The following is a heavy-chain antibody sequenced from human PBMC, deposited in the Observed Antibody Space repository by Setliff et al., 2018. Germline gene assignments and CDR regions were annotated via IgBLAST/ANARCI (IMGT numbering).Heavy chain of an antibody. D-gene: IGHD2-15*01. V-gene: IGHV1-69*05. CDR2: TIPLFGTT. J-gene: IGHJ5*02. CDR1: RYTFTSYG. Sequence: GASVKVSCKASRYTFTSYGVHWVRQAPGQRLEWMGGTIPLFGTTEYAQKFQGRLTIITDESTSTAYRELRSLRYDDTAVYYCAKDRVEVVVAAPQARFDPWGQGTLVTVSS. CDR3: AKDRVEVVVAAPQARFDP.